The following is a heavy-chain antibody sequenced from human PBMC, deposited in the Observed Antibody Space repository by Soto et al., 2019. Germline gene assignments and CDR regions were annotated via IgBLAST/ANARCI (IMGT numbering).Heavy chain of an antibody. J-gene: IGHJ4*02. V-gene: IGHV3-48*01. Sequence: SVRGRFTISRDDAKNSLYLQMNSLRAEDTAVYYCARDVGYYYDNPDCWGQGTLVTVSS. CDR3: ARDVGYYYDNPDC. D-gene: IGHD3-22*01.